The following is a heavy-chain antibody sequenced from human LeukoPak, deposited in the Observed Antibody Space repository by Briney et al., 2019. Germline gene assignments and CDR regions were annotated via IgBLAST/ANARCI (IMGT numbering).Heavy chain of an antibody. D-gene: IGHD1-1*01. V-gene: IGHV4-61*01. CDR2: IYYSGST. CDR3: ARGLQPTRSHVYNWFDP. CDR1: GGSISSSSYY. Sequence: SETLSLTCTVSGGSISSSSYYWSWIRQPPGKGLEWIGYIYYSGSTNYNPSLKSRVTISVDTSKNQFSLKLSSVTAADTAVYYCARGLQPTRSHVYNWFDPWGQGTLVTVSS. J-gene: IGHJ5*02.